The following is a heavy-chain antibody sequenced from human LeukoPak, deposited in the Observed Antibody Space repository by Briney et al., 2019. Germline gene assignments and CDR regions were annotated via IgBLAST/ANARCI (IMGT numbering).Heavy chain of an antibody. J-gene: IGHJ4*02. CDR2: IFYTGIT. CDR3: ARAETLAAIYFDF. Sequence: SETLSLTCRVSGGSISPYDWSWIRQPPGKGLEWIGYIFYTGITTYNPSLKSRVSISLESPKNQFFLRLTSVTAADTAMYYCARAETLAAIYFDFWGQGRLVTVSS. CDR1: GGSISPYD. V-gene: IGHV4-59*01. D-gene: IGHD6-25*01.